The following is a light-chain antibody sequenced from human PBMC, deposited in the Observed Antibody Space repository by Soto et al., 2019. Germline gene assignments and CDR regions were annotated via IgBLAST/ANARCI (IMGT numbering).Light chain of an antibody. J-gene: IGLJ1*01. V-gene: IGLV2-23*02. Sequence: QSALTQPASVSGSPGQSITISCTGTSSEIGSYDLVSWYQQHRGTAPKLIIYEVTKRPSGVSTRFSGSKSGNTASLTISGLQAVDEADYYCCSFADSPFVFGTGTKPTV. CDR3: CSFADSPFV. CDR2: EVT. CDR1: SSEIGSYDL.